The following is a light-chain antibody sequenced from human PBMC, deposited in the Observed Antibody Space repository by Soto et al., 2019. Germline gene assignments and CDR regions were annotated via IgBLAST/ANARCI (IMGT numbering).Light chain of an antibody. CDR3: QTWVTGIQV. J-gene: IGLJ2*01. CDR2: LNSDGSH. V-gene: IGLV4-69*01. Sequence: QPVLTQSPSASASLGASVKLTCTLSSGHSSYAIAWHQQRPEKGPRYLMKLNSDGSHSKGDGIPDRFSGSSSGAERYLTISSLQSEDEADYHCQTWVTGIQVFGGGTKLTAL. CDR1: SGHSSYA.